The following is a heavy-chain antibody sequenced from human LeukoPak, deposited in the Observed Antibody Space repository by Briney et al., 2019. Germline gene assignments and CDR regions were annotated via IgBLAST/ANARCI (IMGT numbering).Heavy chain of an antibody. CDR3: ARDVPKVVVAATRPY. CDR1: GFTVSSNY. CDR2: IYSGGST. Sequence: PRGSLRLSCAASGFTVSSNYMSWVRQAPGKGLEWVSVIYSGGSTYYAGSVKGRFTISRDNSKNTLYLQMNSLRAEDTAVYYCARDVPKVVVAATRPYWGQGTLVTVSS. V-gene: IGHV3-53*01. J-gene: IGHJ4*02. D-gene: IGHD2-15*01.